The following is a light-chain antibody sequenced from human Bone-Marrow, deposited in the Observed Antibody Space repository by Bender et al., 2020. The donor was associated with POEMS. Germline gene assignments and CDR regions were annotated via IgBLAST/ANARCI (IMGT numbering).Light chain of an antibody. V-gene: IGLV1-44*01. CDR3: AVWDDSLNGWV. CDR2: NDY. CDR1: YSNVGRDN. Sequence: QSVLTQPPSASGTPGQWVTISCSGSYSNVGRDNVYWYQQLPGAAPKLLIYNDYQRPSGVPDRISGSRSGTSASLAISGLQSEDEADYYCAVWDDSLNGWVFGGGTKLTVL. J-gene: IGLJ3*02.